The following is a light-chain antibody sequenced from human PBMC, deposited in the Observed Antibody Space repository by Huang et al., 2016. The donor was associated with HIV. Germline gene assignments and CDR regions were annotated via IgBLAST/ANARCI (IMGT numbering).Light chain of an antibody. V-gene: IGKV3-20*01. J-gene: IGKJ2*01. CDR1: QSVSSSY. CDR2: GAS. CDR3: QQYGNSPQT. Sequence: ETVLTQSPGTLSLSPGERATLSCRASQSVSSSYLAWYQHKPGQAPRLLIDGASSRATGTPDRSSGRGSGTDFTLTISRLEPEDFAVYYCQQYGNSPQTFGQGTKLEIK.